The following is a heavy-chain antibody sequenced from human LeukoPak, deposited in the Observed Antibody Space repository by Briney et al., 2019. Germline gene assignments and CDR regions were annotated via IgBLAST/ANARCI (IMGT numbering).Heavy chain of an antibody. D-gene: IGHD3-10*01. CDR1: GFTFSSYS. V-gene: IGHV3-48*04. CDR2: ISSSGSTK. Sequence: PGGSLRLTCAASGFTFSSYSMNWVRQAPGKGLEWVSYISSSGSTKYYADSVKGRFTISRDNAKNSLYLQMNSLRAEDTAIYYCARVSGIPYWGQGTLVTVSS. CDR3: ARVSGIPY. J-gene: IGHJ4*02.